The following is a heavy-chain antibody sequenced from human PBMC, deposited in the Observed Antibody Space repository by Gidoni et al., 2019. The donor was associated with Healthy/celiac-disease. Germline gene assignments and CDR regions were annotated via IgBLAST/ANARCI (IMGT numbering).Heavy chain of an antibody. CDR1: GFTFSSYS. CDR3: ASDRGIAAAGRYWYFDL. D-gene: IGHD6-13*01. J-gene: IGHJ2*01. V-gene: IGHV3-21*01. CDR2: ISSSISYI. Sequence: EVQLVEPGGRLVKPGGSLSLPCAASGFTFSSYSMNWVRQAPGKGLDWVAAISSSISYIYYADSVKCRFTISRDIAKNSLYLQMNSLRAVDTAVYYCASDRGIAAAGRYWYFDLWGRGTLVTVSS.